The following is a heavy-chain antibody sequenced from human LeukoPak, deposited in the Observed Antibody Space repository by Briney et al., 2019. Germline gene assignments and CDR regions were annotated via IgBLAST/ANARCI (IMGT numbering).Heavy chain of an antibody. J-gene: IGHJ3*02. CDR3: ARDLWAQQEGDGFDI. CDR1: GFTFTKYW. V-gene: IGHV3-7*03. CDR2: INQDESVK. Sequence: GGSLRLSCAASGFTFTKYWMSWVRQAPGKGLECVASINQDESVKRYVDSAKGRFTISRDNTQNSVYLEMNSLTAEDTALYYCARDLWAQQEGDGFDIWGQGTMVTVSS. D-gene: IGHD6-13*01.